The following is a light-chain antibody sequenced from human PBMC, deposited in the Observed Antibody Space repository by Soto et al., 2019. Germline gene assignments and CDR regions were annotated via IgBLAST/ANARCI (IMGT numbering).Light chain of an antibody. J-gene: IGKJ4*01. CDR1: QSVSGK. V-gene: IGKV3-15*01. Sequence: EIVMTQSPATLSVSPRDRATLSCRATQSVSGKLAWYQQKPGQAPTLLMYGVSTRATGIPARFSVGGSGTEFTLAISSPQSEDSAVYYCQQYLKWPLTFGGGTKVEIK. CDR3: QQYLKWPLT. CDR2: GVS.